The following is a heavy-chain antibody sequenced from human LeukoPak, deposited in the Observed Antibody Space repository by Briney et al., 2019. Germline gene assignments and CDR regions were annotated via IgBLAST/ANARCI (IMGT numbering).Heavy chain of an antibody. Sequence: GASVKVSCKASGYTFTSYAMHWVRQAPGQRLEWMGWINAGNGNTKYSQEFQGRVTITRDTSASTAYMELNSLRPEDTAVYYCARNSHPGTSWCFGPWGQGTLVTVSS. CDR2: INAGNGNT. CDR1: GYTFTSYA. D-gene: IGHD6-13*01. CDR3: ARNSHPGTSWCFGP. V-gene: IGHV1-3*03. J-gene: IGHJ5*02.